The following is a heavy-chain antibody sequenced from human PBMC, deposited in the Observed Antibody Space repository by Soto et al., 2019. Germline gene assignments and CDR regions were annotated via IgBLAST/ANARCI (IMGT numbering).Heavy chain of an antibody. CDR1: GYTFTTYY. CDR2: ISPDGGRA. J-gene: IGHJ6*02. D-gene: IGHD3-22*01. CDR3: AREYYNDSSGTGWYGMEV. Sequence: VASVKVSCKASGYTFTTYYMHWVRQAPGQGLAWMGIISPDGGRASYAQKFQGRVTMTRDTSTSTVYMELSSLRSEDTAVYYCAREYYNDSSGTGWYGMEVWSQGTTVTV. V-gene: IGHV1-46*01.